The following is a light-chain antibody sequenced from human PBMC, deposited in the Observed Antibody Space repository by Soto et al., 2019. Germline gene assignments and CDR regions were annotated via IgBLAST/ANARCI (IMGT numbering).Light chain of an antibody. CDR3: QQYGSSIRT. V-gene: IGKV3-20*01. CDR2: GAS. Sequence: EIVLTQSPGTLSLSPGERATLSCRASQSVSGSYLAWYQQKSGQAPRLLIHGASSRATGIPDRSSGSGSGTDFTLTISRLEPEDFAVYYCQQYGSSIRTFGQGTKVDIK. J-gene: IGKJ1*01. CDR1: QSVSGSY.